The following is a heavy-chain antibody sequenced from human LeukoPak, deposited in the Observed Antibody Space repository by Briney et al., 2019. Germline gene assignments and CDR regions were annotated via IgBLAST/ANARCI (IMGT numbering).Heavy chain of an antibody. CDR3: ARDKSSPNGRKELAAAGRKGMGFDY. CDR2: ISGSGGST. J-gene: IGHJ4*02. CDR1: GFTFSSYA. Sequence: GGSLRLSCAASGFTFSSYAMSWVRQAPGKGLEWVSAISGSGGSTYYADSVKGRFTISRDNAKNSLYLQMNSLRAEDTAVYYCARDKSSPNGRKELAAAGRKGMGFDYWGQGTLVTVSS. D-gene: IGHD6-13*01. V-gene: IGHV3-23*01.